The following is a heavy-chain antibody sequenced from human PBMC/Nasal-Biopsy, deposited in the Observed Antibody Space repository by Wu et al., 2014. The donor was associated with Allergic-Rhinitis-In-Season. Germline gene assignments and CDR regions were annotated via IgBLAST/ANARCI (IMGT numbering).Heavy chain of an antibody. V-gene: IGHV6-1*01. Sequence: AISGDSVSSNSAAWHWIRQSPSRGLEWLGKTYYRSKWSTDYAISVKSRIAFNPDTSRNQFSLQLSSVTPEDTAVYYCARDRELGISDAFDVWGEGTVVSVSS. J-gene: IGHJ3*01. CDR3: ARDRELGISDAFDV. CDR2: TYYRSKWST. D-gene: IGHD1-26*01. CDR1: GDSVSSNSAA.